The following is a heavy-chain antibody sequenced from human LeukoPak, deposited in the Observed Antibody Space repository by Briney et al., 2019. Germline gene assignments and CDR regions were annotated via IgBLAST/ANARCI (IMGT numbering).Heavy chain of an antibody. CDR2: IRSKAYGGTT. J-gene: IGHJ4*02. CDR1: GFTFSSYA. Sequence: PGGSLRLSCAASGFTFSSYAMSWVRQAPGKGLEWVGFIRSKAYGGTTEYAASVKGRFTISRDDSKSIAYLQMNSLKTEDTAVYYCTSCGGDCYSSDYWGQGTLVTVSS. CDR3: TSCGGDCYSSDY. V-gene: IGHV3-49*04. D-gene: IGHD2-21*02.